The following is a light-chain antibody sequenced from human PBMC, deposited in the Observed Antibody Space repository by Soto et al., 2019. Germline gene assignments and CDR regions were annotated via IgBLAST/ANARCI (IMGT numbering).Light chain of an antibody. Sequence: QSALTQPPSASGSPGQSVTISCTGTSSDVGGYNYVSWYQQHPGKAPKLMIYEINKRPSGVPDRFSGSKSGSTASLTVSGLQAEDEADYYCSSFAGSGTVFGTGTSSPS. CDR3: SSFAGSGTV. CDR1: SSDVGGYNY. CDR2: EIN. V-gene: IGLV2-8*01. J-gene: IGLJ1*01.